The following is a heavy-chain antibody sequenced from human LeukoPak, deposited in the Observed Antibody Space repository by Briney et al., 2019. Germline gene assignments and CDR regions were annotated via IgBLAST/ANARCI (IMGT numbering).Heavy chain of an antibody. J-gene: IGHJ5*02. V-gene: IGHV1-2*06. D-gene: IGHD1-1*01. CDR2: INPNGGDT. CDR1: GDTFTDYH. Sequence: ASVKISCKASGDTFTDYHMHWVRQAPGQELEWMGRINPNGGDTNYAQKFQGRVNMTRDTSITTAYMQLSSLRSDDTAVYYCGRGSNWKENWFDPWGQGTLVIVSS. CDR3: GRGSNWKENWFDP.